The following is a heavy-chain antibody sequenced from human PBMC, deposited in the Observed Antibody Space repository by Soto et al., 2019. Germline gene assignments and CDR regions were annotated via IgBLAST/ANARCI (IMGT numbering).Heavy chain of an antibody. CDR2: INAGNGNT. CDR3: ARDLSGCSGGSCYSARFDY. Sequence: ASVKVSCKASGYTFTSYAMHWVRQAPGQRLEWMGWINAGNGNTKYSQKFQGRVTITRDTSANTAYMELSSLRSEDTAVYYCARDLSGCSGGSCYSARFDYWGQGTLVTV. D-gene: IGHD2-15*01. CDR1: GYTFTSYA. J-gene: IGHJ4*02. V-gene: IGHV1-3*01.